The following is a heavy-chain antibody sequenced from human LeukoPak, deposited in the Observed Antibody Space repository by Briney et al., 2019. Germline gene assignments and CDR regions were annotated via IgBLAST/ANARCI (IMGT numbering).Heavy chain of an antibody. CDR1: GGSISGYY. CDR2: IYHSGRT. CDR3: AGPIYKAVEQ. V-gene: IGHV4-59*08. D-gene: IGHD1-1*01. J-gene: IGHJ4*02. Sequence: SETLSLTCTVSGGSISGYYWSWFRQPPGKGLEWIGYIYHSGRTSYNPSLKSRVTISVDTSKNEFSLKLRFVTAADTAVYYCAGPIYKAVEQWGQGTLVTVSS.